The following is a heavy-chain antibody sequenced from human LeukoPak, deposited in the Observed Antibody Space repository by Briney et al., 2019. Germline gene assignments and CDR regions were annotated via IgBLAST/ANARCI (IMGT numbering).Heavy chain of an antibody. CDR1: GYIFTGCY. J-gene: IGHJ4*02. Sequence: SVKVSCKASGYIFTGCYMYWLRQAPGQGLEWMGRINANSGSTKYAQKVKGRVTMTRDTSISTAYMEMSRLRSDDTAVYYCTRGVYSNYFDYLGQGTLVIVSS. CDR3: TRGVYSNYFDY. V-gene: IGHV1-2*06. D-gene: IGHD5-12*01. CDR2: INANSGST.